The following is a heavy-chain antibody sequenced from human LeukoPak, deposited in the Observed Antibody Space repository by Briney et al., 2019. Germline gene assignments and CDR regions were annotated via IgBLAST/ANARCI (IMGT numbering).Heavy chain of an antibody. V-gene: IGHV4-31*03. D-gene: IGHD3-10*01. CDR1: GGSISSGGYY. J-gene: IGHJ3*02. CDR3: ARDTGITMVRGAFDI. Sequence: PSETLSLTCTVSGGSISSGGYYWSWLRQHPGKGLEWIGYIYYSGSTYYNPSLKSRVTISVDTSKNQFSLKLSSVTAADTAVYYCARDTGITMVRGAFDIWGQGTMVTVSS. CDR2: IYYSGST.